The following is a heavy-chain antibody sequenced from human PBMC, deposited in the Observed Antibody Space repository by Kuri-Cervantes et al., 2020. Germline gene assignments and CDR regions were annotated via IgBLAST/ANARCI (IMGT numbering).Heavy chain of an antibody. V-gene: IGHV1-24*01. CDR3: ATVKAYYDILTGHYSENYYFDY. CDR1: GYTLTELS. J-gene: IGHJ4*02. CDR2: FDPEDGET. Sequence: ASVKVSCKVSGYTLTELSMHWVRQAPGKGLEWMGGFDPEDGETIYAQKFQGRVTMTEDTSTDTAYMELSSLRSEDTAVYYCATVKAYYDILTGHYSENYYFDYWGQGTLVTVSS. D-gene: IGHD3-9*01.